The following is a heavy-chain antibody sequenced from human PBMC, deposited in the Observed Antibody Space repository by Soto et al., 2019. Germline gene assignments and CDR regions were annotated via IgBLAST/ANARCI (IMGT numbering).Heavy chain of an antibody. CDR2: IYYSGST. CDR3: ARVIATAVNWFDP. CDR1: GGSISSYY. Sequence: SETLSLTCTVSGGSISSYYWSWIRQPPGKGLEWIGYIYYSGSTNYNPSLKSRVTISVDTSKNQFSLKLSSVTAADTAVYYCARVIATAVNWFDPCGQGTLVTVSS. V-gene: IGHV4-59*08. J-gene: IGHJ5*02. D-gene: IGHD6-13*01.